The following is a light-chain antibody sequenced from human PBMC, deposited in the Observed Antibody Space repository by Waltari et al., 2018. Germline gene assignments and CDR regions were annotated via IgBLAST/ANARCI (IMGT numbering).Light chain of an antibody. CDR2: GAS. CDR1: PSVSNN. CDR3: QQYDTWPPLT. Sequence: EIVMTQSPATLSVSPGEGASLSCRASPSVSNNLAWYQQKPGQAPRLLVYGASTRATGIPARCSGSGSGTEFTLTISSLQSEDFALYYCQQYDTWPPLTFGGGTKVEIK. J-gene: IGKJ4*01. V-gene: IGKV3-15*01.